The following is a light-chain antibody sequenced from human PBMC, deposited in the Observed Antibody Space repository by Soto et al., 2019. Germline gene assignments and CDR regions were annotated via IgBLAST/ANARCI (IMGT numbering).Light chain of an antibody. CDR1: PGVDRY. CDR2: DTS. CDR3: QHRRDSPPG. V-gene: IGKV3-11*01. J-gene: IGKJ3*01. Sequence: EIVLKQSPATLSLSPGETATLSCRASPGVDRYLAWYQQKVGQSPRLIIYDTSNRATGVPPRFSGSGYGTAFTLTITSLQPEDYALYFCQHRRDSPPGFGPGTRVEIK.